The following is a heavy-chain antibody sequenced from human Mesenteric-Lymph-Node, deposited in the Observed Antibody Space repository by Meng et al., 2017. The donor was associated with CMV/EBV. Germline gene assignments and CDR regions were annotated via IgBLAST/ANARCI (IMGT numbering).Heavy chain of an antibody. J-gene: IGHJ4*02. D-gene: IGHD4-23*01. CDR1: GGSVSGNY. CDR2: INHSGST. V-gene: IGHV4-34*01. CDR3: ARHQRWLKSEGGLNY. Sequence: QVQLRQWGAGLLKPSATLSLTCAVYGGSVSGNYWSLIRQPPGKGLECIGEINHSGSTNYNPSLKSRVTISVDTSKNQFSLKLSSVTAAGTAVYYCARHQRWLKSEGGLNYWGQGTLVTVSS.